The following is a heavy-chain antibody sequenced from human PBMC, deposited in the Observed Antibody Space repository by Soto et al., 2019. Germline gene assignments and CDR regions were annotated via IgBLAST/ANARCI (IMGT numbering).Heavy chain of an antibody. D-gene: IGHD2-15*01. CDR2: MNAKSGDT. CDR1: GYTFSDFD. V-gene: IGHV1-8*01. Sequence: ASVKVSCKASGYTFSDFDIDWLRQASGQGPEWMGWMNAKSGDTFFPQRFQGKFNMTWDTSLSTAYMEVGSLTSDDTAIYYCARGNPFNYSCFDVWRQVTTVTVS. J-gene: IGHJ6*02. CDR3: ARGNPFNYSCFDV.